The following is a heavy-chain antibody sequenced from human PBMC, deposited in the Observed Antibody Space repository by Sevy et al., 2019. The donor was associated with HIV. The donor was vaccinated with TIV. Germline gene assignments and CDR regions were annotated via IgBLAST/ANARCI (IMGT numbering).Heavy chain of an antibody. D-gene: IGHD3-22*01. V-gene: IGHV1-2*04. Sequence: ASVKVSCKASGYTFTGYYMHWVRQAPGQGLEWMGWINPNSGGTNYAQKFQGWVTMTRDTSISTAYMELSRLRSDGTAVYYCARGPRSRYYDSSGYWAFDIWGQGTMVTVSS. J-gene: IGHJ3*02. CDR2: INPNSGGT. CDR3: ARGPRSRYYDSSGYWAFDI. CDR1: GYTFTGYY.